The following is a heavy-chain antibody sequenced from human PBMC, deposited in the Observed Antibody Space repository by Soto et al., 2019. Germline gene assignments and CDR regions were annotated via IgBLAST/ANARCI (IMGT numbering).Heavy chain of an antibody. CDR2: IYYSGST. D-gene: IGHD7-27*01. J-gene: IGHJ4*02. Sequence: QVQLQESGPGLVKPSETLSLTCTVSGGSINNHYWSWIRQPPGQGLEWIGYIYYSGSTNYNPSLKSRVTMSVDTSKNLFSLKLSSLTAADTAIYYCARANWFFDYWGQGTLVTVSS. CDR3: ARANWFFDY. CDR1: GGSINNHY. V-gene: IGHV4-59*11.